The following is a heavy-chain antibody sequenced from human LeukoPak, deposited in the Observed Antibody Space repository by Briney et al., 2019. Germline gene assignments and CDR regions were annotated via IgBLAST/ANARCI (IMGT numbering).Heavy chain of an antibody. D-gene: IGHD6-13*01. V-gene: IGHV3-23*01. Sequence: GGSLRLSCAASGFTFSSYAMSWVRQAPGKGLEWVSTISGSGDSTYYADSVKGRFTISRDNSKNTLYLQMNSLRAEDTAVYYCARDNDGAAAGSFDYWGQGTLVTVSS. J-gene: IGHJ4*02. CDR2: ISGSGDST. CDR3: ARDNDGAAAGSFDY. CDR1: GFTFSSYA.